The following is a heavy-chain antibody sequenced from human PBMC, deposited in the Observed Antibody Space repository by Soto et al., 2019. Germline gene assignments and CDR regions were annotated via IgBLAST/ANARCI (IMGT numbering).Heavy chain of an antibody. V-gene: IGHV1-58*01. CDR3: AALSTTIGYYGMDV. CDR1: GFTFTSSA. J-gene: IGHJ6*02. CDR2: IVVGSGNT. Sequence: SVKVSCKASGFTFTSSAVQWVLQARGQRLEWIGWIVVGSGNTNYAQKFQERVTITRDMSTSTAYMELSSLRSEDTAVYYCAALSTTIGYYGMDVWGQGTTVTVSS. D-gene: IGHD4-17*01.